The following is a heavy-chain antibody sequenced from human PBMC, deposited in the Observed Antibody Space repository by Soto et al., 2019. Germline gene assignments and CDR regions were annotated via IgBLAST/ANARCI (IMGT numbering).Heavy chain of an antibody. CDR2: IYYSGST. CDR3: ARTRGSIAAAGRSPYYFDY. D-gene: IGHD6-13*01. J-gene: IGHJ4*02. V-gene: IGHV4-59*01. Sequence: SDTLSLTCTVSGGSLSSYYWSWIRQPPGKGLEWIGYIYYSGSTNYNPSLKSRVTISVDTSKNQFSLKLSSVTAADTAVYYCARTRGSIAAAGRSPYYFDYWGQGNLVTVSS. CDR1: GGSLSSYY.